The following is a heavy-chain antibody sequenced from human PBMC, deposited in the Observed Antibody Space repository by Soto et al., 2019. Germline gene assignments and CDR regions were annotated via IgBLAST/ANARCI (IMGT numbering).Heavy chain of an antibody. Sequence: ASVKVSCKASGYTFSNFGISWVRQAPGEGLEWMGWIIPNGGNTKNAQKFQGRVTMTRDTSTSTVYMELSSLRSEDTAVYYCARDIGYCSGGSCSAAPEYYFDYWGQGTLVTVSS. J-gene: IGHJ4*02. V-gene: IGHV1-18*01. CDR1: GYTFSNFG. CDR3: ARDIGYCSGGSCSAAPEYYFDY. CDR2: IIPNGGNT. D-gene: IGHD2-15*01.